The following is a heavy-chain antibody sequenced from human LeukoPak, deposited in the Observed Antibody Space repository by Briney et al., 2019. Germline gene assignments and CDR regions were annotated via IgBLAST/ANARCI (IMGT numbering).Heavy chain of an antibody. D-gene: IGHD5-24*01. CDR2: INPNSGGT. CDR1: GYTFTGYY. V-gene: IGHV1-2*04. CDR3: ARGLWRDGYSFDY. Sequence: ASVKVSCKASGYTFTGYYMHWVRQAPGQGLEWMGWINPNSGGTNYAQKFQGWVTMTRDTSISTAYMELSRLRSGDTAVYYCARGLWRDGYSFDYWGQGTLVTVSS. J-gene: IGHJ4*02.